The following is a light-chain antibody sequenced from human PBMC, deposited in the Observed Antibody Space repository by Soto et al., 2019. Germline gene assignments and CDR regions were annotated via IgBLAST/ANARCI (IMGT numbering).Light chain of an antibody. V-gene: IGKV1-5*03. CDR1: QSVTSW. J-gene: IGKJ2*01. CDR2: KAS. Sequence: DIQMTQSPSTLSASVGDRVTITCRASQSVTSWLAWYQQKPGKAPKLLIYKASTLESGVPSRFSGSGSGTQFTLTISSLQPDDFATSYCQQYHSYLYTFGQGTKLEI. CDR3: QQYHSYLYT.